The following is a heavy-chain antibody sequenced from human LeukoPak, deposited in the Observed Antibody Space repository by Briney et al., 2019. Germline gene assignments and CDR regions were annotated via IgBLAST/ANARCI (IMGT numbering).Heavy chain of an antibody. CDR2: IYYSGST. J-gene: IGHJ4*02. D-gene: IGHD5-18*01. V-gene: IGHV4-39*01. CDR3: ARQDTAMVTF. Sequence: SETLSLTCTVSGGSISSSSYYWGWIRQPPGKGLEWIGNIYYSGSTYYNPSLKSRVTISVDTSKNQFSLKLSSVTAADTAVYYCARQDTAMVTFWGQGTLVTVSS. CDR1: GGSISSSSYY.